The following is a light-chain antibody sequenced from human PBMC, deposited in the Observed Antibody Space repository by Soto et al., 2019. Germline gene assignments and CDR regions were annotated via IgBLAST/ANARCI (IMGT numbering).Light chain of an antibody. CDR3: NSYTSSGILV. Sequence: QSALTQPRSVSGSPGQSVSISCAGTSSDFGGYNYVSWYQHHPGRAPKLILYQVSSRPSGVSNRFSGYKSGDTASLIISGLQAEDAAHYYCNSYTSSGILVFGGGTQLTVL. CDR2: QVS. CDR1: SSDFGGYNY. V-gene: IGLV2-14*01. J-gene: IGLJ7*01.